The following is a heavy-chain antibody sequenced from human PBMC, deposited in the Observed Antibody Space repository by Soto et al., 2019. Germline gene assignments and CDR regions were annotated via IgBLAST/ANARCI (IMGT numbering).Heavy chain of an antibody. D-gene: IGHD3-22*01. CDR1: GDSITSYY. CDR3: SRVGDSGYYWYFDY. Sequence: SETLSLTCTVSGDSITSYYWTWIRQAAGKRLECIGRVFSSGTTNYNPSLKSRVTMSVDTSKNQLSLKLTSVTAADTAVYYCSRVGDSGYYWYFDYWGQGALVTVSS. J-gene: IGHJ4*02. V-gene: IGHV4-4*07. CDR2: VFSSGTT.